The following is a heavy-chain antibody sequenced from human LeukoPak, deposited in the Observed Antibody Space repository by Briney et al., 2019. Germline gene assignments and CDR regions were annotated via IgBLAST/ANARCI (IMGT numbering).Heavy chain of an antibody. D-gene: IGHD5-18*01. CDR3: ARGYTAMVSSLLDY. Sequence: ASVKVSCKASGYTFTSYAMHWVRQAPGQRLEWMGWINAGNGNTKYSQKFQGRVTITRDTSASTAYMELSSLRSEDTAVYYCARGYTAMVSSLLDYWGQGTLVTVSS. CDR1: GYTFTSYA. J-gene: IGHJ4*02. V-gene: IGHV1-3*01. CDR2: INAGNGNT.